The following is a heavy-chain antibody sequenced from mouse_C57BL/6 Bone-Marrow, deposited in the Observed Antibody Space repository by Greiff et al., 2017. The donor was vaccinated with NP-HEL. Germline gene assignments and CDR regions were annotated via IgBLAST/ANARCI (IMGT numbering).Heavy chain of an antibody. D-gene: IGHD2-3*01. V-gene: IGHV1-64*01. CDR2: IHPISGST. J-gene: IGHJ3*01. Sequence: QVQLQQPGAELVKPGASVKLSCKASGYTFTSYWMHWVKQRPGQGLEWIGMIHPISGSTNYNEKFKSKATLTVDKSSSTAYMQLSSLTSEDSAVYYCAREGYYGFAYWGQGTLVTVSA. CDR3: AREGYYGFAY. CDR1: GYTFTSYW.